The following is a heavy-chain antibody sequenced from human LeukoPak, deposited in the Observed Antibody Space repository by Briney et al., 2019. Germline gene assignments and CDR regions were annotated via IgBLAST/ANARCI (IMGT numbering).Heavy chain of an antibody. D-gene: IGHD2-21*02. J-gene: IGHJ4*02. CDR1: GFIFSKYA. Sequence: GGSLRLSCAASGFIFSKYAMQWVRQAPGKGLEWVAVISNDGSSKYYADSVKGRFTISRDNSKYTLYLQVNSLRIEDTAVYYCARVGVAVPAIMDYFDYWGQGTRVTVSS. V-gene: IGHV3-30-3*01. CDR2: ISNDGSSK. CDR3: ARVGVAVPAIMDYFDY.